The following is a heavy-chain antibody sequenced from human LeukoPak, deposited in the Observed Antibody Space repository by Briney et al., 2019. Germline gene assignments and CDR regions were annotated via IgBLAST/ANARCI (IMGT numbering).Heavy chain of an antibody. Sequence: GGTLRLSCAASGFTFSSYGMHWVRQAPGKGLEWVSSISSSSSYIYYADSVKGRFTISRDNAKNSLYLQMNSLRAEDTAVYYCARDFSTVTIYPKLNYWGQGTLVTVSS. CDR2: ISSSSSYI. CDR3: ARDFSTVTIYPKLNY. CDR1: GFTFSSYG. D-gene: IGHD4-17*01. J-gene: IGHJ4*02. V-gene: IGHV3-21*01.